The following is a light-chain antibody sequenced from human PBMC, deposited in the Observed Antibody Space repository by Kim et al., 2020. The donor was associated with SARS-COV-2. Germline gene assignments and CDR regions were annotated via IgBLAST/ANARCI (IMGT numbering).Light chain of an antibody. CDR1: RSISSW. CDR3: QHYNGYSWT. Sequence: ASVGDRVTITCRASRSISSWLAWYQQKPGKAPNLLIYKASSLESGVPSRFSGSGSGTEFTLTISSLQPDDFATYYCQHYNGYSWTFGQGTKVDIK. CDR2: KAS. J-gene: IGKJ1*01. V-gene: IGKV1-5*03.